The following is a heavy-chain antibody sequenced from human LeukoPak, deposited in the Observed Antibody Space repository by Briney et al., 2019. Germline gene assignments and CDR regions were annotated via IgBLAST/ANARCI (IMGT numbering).Heavy chain of an antibody. CDR1: GFTFSSYG. Sequence: GRFLRLSCAASGFTFSSYGMHWVRQAPGKGLEWVAVIWYDGGNKYYADSVKGRFTISRDNSKNTLYLQMNSLRAEDTAVYYCARDDDYGAPFDYWGQGTLVTVSS. J-gene: IGHJ4*02. D-gene: IGHD4-17*01. V-gene: IGHV3-33*01. CDR2: IWYDGGNK. CDR3: ARDDDYGAPFDY.